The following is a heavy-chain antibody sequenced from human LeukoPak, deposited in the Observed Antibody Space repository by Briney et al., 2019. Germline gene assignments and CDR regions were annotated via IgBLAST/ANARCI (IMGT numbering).Heavy chain of an antibody. CDR1: GFTFSSYA. CDR3: ARGPYYYDSSGPSGGMDV. CDR2: ISYDGSNK. D-gene: IGHD3-22*01. Sequence: TGGSLRLSCAASGFTFSSYAMHWVRQAPGKGPEWVAVISYDGSNKYYADSVKGRFTTSRDNSKSTLYLQMNSLRAEDTAVYYCARGPYYYDSSGPSGGMDVWGQGTTVTVSS. J-gene: IGHJ6*02. V-gene: IGHV3-30-3*01.